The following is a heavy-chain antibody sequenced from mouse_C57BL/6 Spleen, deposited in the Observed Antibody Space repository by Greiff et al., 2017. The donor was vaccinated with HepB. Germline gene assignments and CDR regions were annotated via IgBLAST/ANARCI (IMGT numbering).Heavy chain of an antibody. CDR2: IHPNSGST. V-gene: IGHV1-64*01. CDR3: ARSVSNYGDYLDY. CDR1: GYTFTSYW. Sequence: VQLQQSGAELVKPGASVKLSCKASGYTFTSYWMHWVKQRPGQGLEWIGMIHPNSGSTNYNEKFKSKATLTVDKSSSTAYMQLSSLTSEDSAVYYCARSVSNYGDYLDYWGQGTTLTVSS. J-gene: IGHJ2*01. D-gene: IGHD2-5*01.